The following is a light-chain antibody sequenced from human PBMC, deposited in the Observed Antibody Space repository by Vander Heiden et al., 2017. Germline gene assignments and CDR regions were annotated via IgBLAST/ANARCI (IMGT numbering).Light chain of an antibody. CDR2: GAT. CDR3: QQTYSSPQWT. CDR1: QSINNF. Sequence: DIQMTQSPSSLSASVGDGVTIICRASQSINNFLNWYQQKPGQAPKLLIYGATTLQSGVPSRFSGSGSGTDFTLTIRSLQPEDFATYYCQQTYSSPQWTFGQGTKVEI. V-gene: IGKV1-39*01. J-gene: IGKJ1*01.